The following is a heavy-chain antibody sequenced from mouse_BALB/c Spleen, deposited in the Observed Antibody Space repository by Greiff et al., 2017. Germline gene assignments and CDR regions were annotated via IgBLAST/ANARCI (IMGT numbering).Heavy chain of an antibody. Sequence: EVQGVESGGGLVQPGGSRKLSCAASGFTFSSFGMHWVRQAPEKGLEWVAYISSGSSTIYYADTVKGRFTISRDNPKNTLFLQMTSLRSEDTAMYYCARDRAGGYYGLDYWGQGTSVTVSS. CDR2: ISSGSSTI. J-gene: IGHJ4*01. CDR3: ARDRAGGYYGLDY. CDR1: GFTFSSFG. D-gene: IGHD1-2*01. V-gene: IGHV5-17*02.